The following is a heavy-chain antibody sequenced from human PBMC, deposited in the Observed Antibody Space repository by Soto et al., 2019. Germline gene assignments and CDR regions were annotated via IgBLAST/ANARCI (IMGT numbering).Heavy chain of an antibody. CDR2: IYYIGST. CDR1: GGSISGYY. J-gene: IGHJ4*01. CDR3: ARAAHTSGWYFDL. D-gene: IGHD6-19*01. Sequence: SETLSLTCTVSGGSISGYYWSWSRQPPGKGLEWIGYIYYIGSTKYNPSLKSRVTISMDTSKNQFSLNLTSVTAPDTAVYFCARAAHTSGWYFDLWGQGTLVTVSS. V-gene: IGHV4-59*01.